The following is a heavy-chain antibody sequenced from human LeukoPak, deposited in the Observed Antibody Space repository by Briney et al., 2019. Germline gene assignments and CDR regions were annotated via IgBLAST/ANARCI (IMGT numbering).Heavy chain of an antibody. Sequence: SETLSLTCTVSGGSISSSSYYWGWIRQPPGKGLEWIGSIYYSGSTYYNPSLKSRVTISVDTSKNQFSLKLSSVTAADTAVYYCGVGGQQLVPGWFDPCGQGTLVTVSS. V-gene: IGHV4-39*01. CDR2: IYYSGST. J-gene: IGHJ5*02. CDR3: GVGGQQLVPGWFDP. D-gene: IGHD6-13*01. CDR1: GGSISSSSYY.